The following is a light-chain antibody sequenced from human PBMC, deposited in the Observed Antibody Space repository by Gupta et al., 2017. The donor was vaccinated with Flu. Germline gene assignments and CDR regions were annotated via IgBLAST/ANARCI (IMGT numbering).Light chain of an antibody. J-gene: IGLJ1*01. CDR3: QVRDSSSDHGALYA. Sequence: NRGSKSVHWYEQKPGQAPVPVVYDDRDRPSGIPERFSGSNSGNTATLTISGVEAGDEADYYCQVRDSSSDHGALYAFGTGTKVTVL. CDR1: NRGSKS. CDR2: DDR. V-gene: IGLV3-21*02.